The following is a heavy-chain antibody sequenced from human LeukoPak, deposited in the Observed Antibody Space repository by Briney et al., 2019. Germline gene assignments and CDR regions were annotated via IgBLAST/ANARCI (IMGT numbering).Heavy chain of an antibody. J-gene: IGHJ3*02. CDR3: ARDRYGDYTPGIDAFDI. CDR2: MSYYENGQ. Sequence: GGSLRLSCAASGFIFSTYTFHWVRQAPGKGLEWVAFMSYYENGQNYVDSVKGRFSVSRDNSKNTLFLEMNSLRPEDTAVYYCARDRYGDYTPGIDAFDIWGQGTMVTVSS. D-gene: IGHD4-17*01. CDR1: GFIFSTYT. V-gene: IGHV3-30*01.